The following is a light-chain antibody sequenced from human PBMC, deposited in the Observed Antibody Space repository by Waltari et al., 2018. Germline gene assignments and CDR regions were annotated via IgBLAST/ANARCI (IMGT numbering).Light chain of an antibody. CDR3: QQYGSSPPRT. CDR2: AAS. J-gene: IGKJ2*01. V-gene: IGKV3-20*01. CDR1: QSVSSRY. Sequence: EIVLTQSPGTLSLSPGERATLTCRASQSVSSRYLAWYQQKPGQAPRLLIYAASSRSTVIPYRFSGSGSGTDFTLTISRLEPEDFAVYYCQQYGSSPPRTFGQGTKLEIK.